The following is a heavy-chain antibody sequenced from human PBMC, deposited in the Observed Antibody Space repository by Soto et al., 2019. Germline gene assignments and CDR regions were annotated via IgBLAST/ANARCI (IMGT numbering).Heavy chain of an antibody. CDR1: GFTFSSYG. J-gene: IGHJ4*02. CDR2: ISYDGSNK. Sequence: QVQLVESGGGVAQPGRSLRLSCAASGFTFSSYGMHWVRQAPGKGLEWVAVISYDGSNKYYADSVKGRFTISRDNSKNTLYLQMNSLRAEDTAVYYCAKDLHIVVVPAAMWFDYWGQGTLVTVSS. D-gene: IGHD2-2*01. V-gene: IGHV3-30*18. CDR3: AKDLHIVVVPAAMWFDY.